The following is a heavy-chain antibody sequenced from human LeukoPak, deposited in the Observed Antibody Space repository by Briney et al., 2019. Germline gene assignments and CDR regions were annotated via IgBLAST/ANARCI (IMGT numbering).Heavy chain of an antibody. D-gene: IGHD2-2*01. CDR1: GGSISSSSYY. CDR2: IYRSGST. CDR3: ARGDCSSTICYSPMDV. Sequence: SETLSLTCTVSGGSISSSSYYWGWIRQPPGKGLEWIGRIYRSGSTNYNPSLKSRVTISIDTSNNQFSLKLTSVTAADTAVYYCARGDCSSTICYSPMDVWGKGTTVTVSS. V-gene: IGHV4-39*07. J-gene: IGHJ6*03.